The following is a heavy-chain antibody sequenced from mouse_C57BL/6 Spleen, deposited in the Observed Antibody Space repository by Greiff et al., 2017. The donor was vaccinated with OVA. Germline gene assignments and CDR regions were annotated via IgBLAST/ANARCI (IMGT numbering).Heavy chain of an antibody. J-gene: IGHJ4*01. CDR1: GYTFTSYW. CDR3: ARGRQPRALSYAMDY. CDR2: IYPGSGST. V-gene: IGHV1-55*01. Sequence: QVQLQQPGAELVKPGASVQLSCKASGYTFTSYWITWVKQRPGQGLEWIGDIYPGSGSTNYNEKFKSKATLTVDTSSSTAYMQLSSLTSEDSAVYYCARGRQPRALSYAMDYWGQGTSVTVSS. D-gene: IGHD3-2*02.